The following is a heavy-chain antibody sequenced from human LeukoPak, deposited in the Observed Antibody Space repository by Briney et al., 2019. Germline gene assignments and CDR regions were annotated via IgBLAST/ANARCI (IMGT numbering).Heavy chain of an antibody. V-gene: IGHV3-23*01. CDR1: GFTFSTCA. Sequence: GGSLRLSCAASGFTFSTCAMSWVRQAPGKGLEWVSTISGGGRSTDYADSVKGLFTISRDNSKNTLYLQMNSLRAEDTAVYYCARERYFDYWGQGALVTVSS. CDR2: ISGGGRST. J-gene: IGHJ4*02. CDR3: ARERYFDY.